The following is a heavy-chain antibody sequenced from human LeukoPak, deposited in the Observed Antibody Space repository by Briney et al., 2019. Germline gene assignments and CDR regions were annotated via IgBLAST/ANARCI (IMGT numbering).Heavy chain of an antibody. CDR3: ARVSLRYFDWFAFDP. J-gene: IGHJ5*02. CDR1: GFTFSSYG. CDR2: IWYDGSNK. V-gene: IGHV3-33*01. D-gene: IGHD3-9*01. Sequence: GGSLRLSCAASGFTFSSYGMHWVRQAPGKGLEWVAVIWYDGSNKYYADSVKGRFTISRDNSKNTLYLQINSLRAEDTAVYYCARVSLRYFDWFAFDPWGQGTLVTVSS.